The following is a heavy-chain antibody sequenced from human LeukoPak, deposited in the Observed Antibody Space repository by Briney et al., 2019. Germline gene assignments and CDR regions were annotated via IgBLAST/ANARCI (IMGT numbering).Heavy chain of an antibody. D-gene: IGHD3-10*01. CDR3: AKDLKLLWFGELSYDAFDI. V-gene: IGHV3-30*18. J-gene: IGHJ3*02. Sequence: GGSLRLPCAASGFTFSSYGMHWVRQAPGKGLEWVAVISYDGSNKYYADSVKGRFTISRDNSKNTLYLQMNSLRAEDTAVYYCAKDLKLLWFGELSYDAFDIWGQGTMVTVSS. CDR2: ISYDGSNK. CDR1: GFTFSSYG.